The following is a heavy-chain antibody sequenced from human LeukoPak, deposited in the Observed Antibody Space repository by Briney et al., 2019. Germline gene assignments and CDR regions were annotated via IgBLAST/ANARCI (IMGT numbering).Heavy chain of an antibody. J-gene: IGHJ4*02. Sequence: SETLSLTCAVSGGSISSGGYSWSWIRQPPGKGLEWIGYIYHSGSTYYNPSLKSRDTISVDRSKNQFSLKLSSVTAADTAVYYCARAGVSPHYNFDYWGQGTLVTVSS. CDR3: ARAGVSPHYNFDY. CDR1: GGSISSGGYS. D-gene: IGHD3-10*01. V-gene: IGHV4-30-2*01. CDR2: IYHSGST.